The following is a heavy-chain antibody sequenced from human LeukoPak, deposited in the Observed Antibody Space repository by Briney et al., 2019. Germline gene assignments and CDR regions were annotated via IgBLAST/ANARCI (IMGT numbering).Heavy chain of an antibody. CDR1: GFTFSSYS. D-gene: IGHD6-19*01. J-gene: IGHJ4*02. CDR3: ARFMSLVAGNGGDY. Sequence: GGSLRLSCAASGFTFSSYSMNWVRQAPGKGLEWVSSISSSSSYIYYADSVKGRFTISRDNAKNSLYLQMNSLRAGDTAVYYCARFMSLVAGNGGDYWGQGTLVTVSS. V-gene: IGHV3-21*01. CDR2: ISSSSSYI.